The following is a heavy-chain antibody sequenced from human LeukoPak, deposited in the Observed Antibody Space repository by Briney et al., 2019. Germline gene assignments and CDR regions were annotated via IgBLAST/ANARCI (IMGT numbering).Heavy chain of an antibody. Sequence: GGFLRLSCAASGFAFSAYNMHWVRQAPGKGLQWLSSISSRSNYIDYSDSVKGRFTISRDNAESTLYLQMDSLRADDSAVYYCARGFTTSLNWFDPWGQGVLVTVSS. CDR2: ISSRSNYI. CDR3: ARGFTTSLNWFDP. J-gene: IGHJ5*02. CDR1: GFAFSAYN. V-gene: IGHV3-21*01.